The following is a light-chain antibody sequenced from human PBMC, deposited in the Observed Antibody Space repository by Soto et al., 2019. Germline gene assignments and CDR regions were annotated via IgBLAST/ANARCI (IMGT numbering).Light chain of an antibody. CDR1: QSIRSSY. CDR3: QQYGSLSWT. CDR2: GAS. J-gene: IGKJ1*01. Sequence: EIVLTQSPGTLSLSPGERATLSCRASQSIRSSYLAWYQQKPGRAPRIIIFGASGRATGIPDRFSGSGSGTDFTLTISRLEPEDFAVYYCQQYGSLSWTFGQGTKVDIK. V-gene: IGKV3-20*01.